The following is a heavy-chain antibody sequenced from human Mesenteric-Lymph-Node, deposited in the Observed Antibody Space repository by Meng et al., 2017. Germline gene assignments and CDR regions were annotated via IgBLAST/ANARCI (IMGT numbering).Heavy chain of an antibody. V-gene: IGHV4-59*01. CDR1: GGSISSYY. Sequence: SETLSLTCTVSGGSISSYYWGWIRQPPGKGLEWIAYVYSNGSTSYKSSLKSRVTISADRSKNHFSLKLSSVTAADTAVYYCARGVSGGARFGYWGQGALVTVSS. J-gene: IGHJ4*02. CDR3: ARGVSGGARFGY. D-gene: IGHD1-26*01. CDR2: VYSNGST.